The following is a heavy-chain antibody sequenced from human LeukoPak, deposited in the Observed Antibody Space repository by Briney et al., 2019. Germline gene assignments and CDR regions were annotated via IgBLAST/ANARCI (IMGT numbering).Heavy chain of an antibody. CDR3: ARDRYGAHDY. J-gene: IGHJ4*02. V-gene: IGHV3-74*01. Sequence: GGSLRLSCAASGLTFSSYWMHWVRQAPGKGLEWVSRINSDGSTTAYADSVKGRFTISGDYAKNTLYLQMNSLRAEDTAVYYCARDRYGAHDYWGQGTLVTVSS. CDR2: INSDGSTT. D-gene: IGHD3-16*01. CDR1: GLTFSSYW.